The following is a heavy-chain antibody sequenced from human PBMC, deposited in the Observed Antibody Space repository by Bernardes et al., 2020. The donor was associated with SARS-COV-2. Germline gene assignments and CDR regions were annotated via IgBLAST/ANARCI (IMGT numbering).Heavy chain of an antibody. J-gene: IGHJ4*02. D-gene: IGHD6-19*01. V-gene: IGHV5-51*01. CDR1: GYTFTNYW. CDR3: ARYNSGDY. Sequence: GGSLNLSCKGSGYTFTNYWIAWVRQMPGKGLEWMGIIFPDDSDTRYSPSFQGQVTISADKSISTAYLQWTSLKASDTAMYYCARYNSGDYWGQGTLVTVSS. CDR2: IFPDDSDT.